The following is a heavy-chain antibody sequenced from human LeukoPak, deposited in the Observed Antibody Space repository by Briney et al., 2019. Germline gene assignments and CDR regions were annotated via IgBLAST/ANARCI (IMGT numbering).Heavy chain of an antibody. CDR1: GFPFSNAW. Sequence: PGGSLRLSCAASGFPFSNAWMSWVRQAPGKGLEWVGRIKSKTDGGTTDYAAPVKGRFTISRDDSKNTLYLQMNSLKTEDTAVYYCTTSYYYDNSGYSSYMAVWGKGTTVTVSS. D-gene: IGHD3-22*01. CDR3: TTSYYYDNSGYSSYMAV. CDR2: IKSKTDGGTT. V-gene: IGHV3-15*01. J-gene: IGHJ6*03.